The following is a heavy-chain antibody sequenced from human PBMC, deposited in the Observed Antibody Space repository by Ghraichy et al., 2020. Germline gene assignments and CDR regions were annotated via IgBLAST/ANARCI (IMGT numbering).Heavy chain of an antibody. CDR1: GFTFSTNA. D-gene: IGHD2-2*01. V-gene: IGHV3-23*01. Sequence: GGSLRLSCAASGFTFSTNAMSWVRQAPGKGLEWVSAITGSGSSTYYADSVKGRFTISRDNSKNTLSMQMDSLGTEDTAIYYCAKSLPPASAHCSSTSCYGYWDFWGQGTLVTVSS. CDR2: ITGSGSST. J-gene: IGHJ4*02. CDR3: AKSLPPASAHCSSTSCYGYWDF.